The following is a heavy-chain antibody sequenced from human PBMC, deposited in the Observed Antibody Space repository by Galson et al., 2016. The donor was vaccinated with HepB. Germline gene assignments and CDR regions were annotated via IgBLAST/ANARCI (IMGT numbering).Heavy chain of an antibody. CDR1: GFIFSDQA. V-gene: IGHV3-23*01. CDR3: ARHNLGAAFVQF. Sequence: SLRLSCAGSGFIFSDQAMSWVRQAPGEGLEWVSAINGGGDTTFYADSVKGRFIVSRDNSEDTLYLQMNSLRAEDTALYYCARHNLGAAFVQFWGPGTLVTVSS. CDR2: INGGGDTT. D-gene: IGHD1-26*01. J-gene: IGHJ4*02.